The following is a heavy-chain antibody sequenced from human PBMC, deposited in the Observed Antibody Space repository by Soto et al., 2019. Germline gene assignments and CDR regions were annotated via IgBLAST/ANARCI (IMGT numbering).Heavy chain of an antibody. D-gene: IGHD3-16*01. CDR1: GLTLRSYA. J-gene: IGHJ5*02. Sequence: EGQLLQSGGDLVQPGGSLRLSCAGSGLTLRSYAMTWIRQTPEKGLEWVSTISGRSAVPSYADSVHGRCTVSRDNSKNTLSLQMQSLRPDDTAIYYCEKGGPFTGGFDPWGQGTLVTVSA. V-gene: IGHV3-23*01. CDR2: ISGRSAVP. CDR3: EKGGPFTGGFDP.